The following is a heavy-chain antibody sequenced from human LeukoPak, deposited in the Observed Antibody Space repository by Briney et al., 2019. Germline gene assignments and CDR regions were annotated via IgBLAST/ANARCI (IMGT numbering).Heavy chain of an antibody. CDR1: GFTFSSYY. J-gene: IGHJ3*02. CDR2: ISGDGTNI. V-gene: IGHV3-74*01. D-gene: IGHD4-23*01. Sequence: GGSLRLSCVASGFTFSSYYMQWVRQDPRKGLVWVSRISGDGTNINYADSVRGRFTISRDNAKNSLYLQMNSLRVEDTALYYCARVRSVGGNPHAFNIWGQGTMVTVSS. CDR3: ARVRSVGGNPHAFNI.